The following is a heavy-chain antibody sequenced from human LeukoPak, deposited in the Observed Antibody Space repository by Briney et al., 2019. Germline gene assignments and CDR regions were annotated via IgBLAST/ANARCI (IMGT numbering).Heavy chain of an antibody. CDR2: IYYSGSI. D-gene: IGHD3-22*01. V-gene: IGHV4-59*01. J-gene: IGHJ4*02. Sequence: SETLSLTCTVSGASISSYYWSWIRQPPGKGLEWIGDIYYSGSIKYNPPLKSRVTMSVDTSKNQFSLKLSSVTAADTAIYYCARENPSGYYNRPIDYWGQGTLVTVSS. CDR3: ARENPSGYYNRPIDY. CDR1: GASISSYY.